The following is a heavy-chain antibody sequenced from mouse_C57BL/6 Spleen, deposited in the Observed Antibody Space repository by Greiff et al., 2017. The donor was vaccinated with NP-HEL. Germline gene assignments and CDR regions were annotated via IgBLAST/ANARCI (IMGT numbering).Heavy chain of an antibody. CDR3: ARQSYYGSSWYFDV. D-gene: IGHD1-1*01. CDR1: EYEFPSHD. J-gene: IGHJ1*03. CDR2: INSDGGST. V-gene: IGHV5-2*01. Sequence: EVQGVESGGGLVQPGESLKLSCESNEYEFPSHDMSWVRKTPEKRLALVAAINSDGGSTYYPDTMERRFIISRDNTKKALYLQMSSLRSEDTALYYCARQSYYGSSWYFDVWGTGTTVTVSS.